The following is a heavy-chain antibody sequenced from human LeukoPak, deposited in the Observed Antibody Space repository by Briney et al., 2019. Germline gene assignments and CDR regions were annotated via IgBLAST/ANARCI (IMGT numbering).Heavy chain of an antibody. V-gene: IGHV3-23*01. CDR3: AKEEGYYYDSGGYYVEYFQH. CDR2: ISGSGGTT. Sequence: GGSLRLSCTASGFTFSNYYISWVRQAPGKGLEWVSAISGSGGTTYYADSVKGRFTFSRDNSKNTLYLQMNSLRAEDTAVYYCAKEEGYYYDSGGYYVEYFQHWGQGTLVTVSS. CDR1: GFTFSNYY. J-gene: IGHJ1*01. D-gene: IGHD3-22*01.